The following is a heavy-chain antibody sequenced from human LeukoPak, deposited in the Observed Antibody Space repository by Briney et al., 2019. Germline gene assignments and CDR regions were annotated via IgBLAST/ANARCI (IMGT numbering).Heavy chain of an antibody. V-gene: IGHV3-48*04. CDR1: GFTFSSYS. D-gene: IGHD3-3*01. CDR2: ISSSSSTI. J-gene: IGHJ5*02. Sequence: PGGSLRLSCAASGFTFSSYSMNWVRQAPGKGLEWVSYISSSSSTIYYADSVKGRFTISRDSAKNSLYLQMNSLRAEDTAVYYCARDNDFWSGYYTSLNWFDPWGQGTLVTVSS. CDR3: ARDNDFWSGYYTSLNWFDP.